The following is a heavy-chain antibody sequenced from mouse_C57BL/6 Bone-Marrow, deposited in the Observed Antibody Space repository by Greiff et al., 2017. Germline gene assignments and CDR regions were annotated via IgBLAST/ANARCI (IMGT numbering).Heavy chain of an antibody. CDR2: IYPGDGGT. CDR3: AMRVLLGY. J-gene: IGHJ3*01. D-gene: IGHD1-1*01. Sequence: QVQLKESGPELVKPGASVKISCKASGYAFSSSWMNWVKQRPGQGLEWIGRIYPGDGGTNYNGKFKGKATLTADKSSSTAYMQLSSLTSEDSAVYYCAMRVLLGYWGQGNLVTGSA. V-gene: IGHV1-82*01. CDR1: GYAFSSSW.